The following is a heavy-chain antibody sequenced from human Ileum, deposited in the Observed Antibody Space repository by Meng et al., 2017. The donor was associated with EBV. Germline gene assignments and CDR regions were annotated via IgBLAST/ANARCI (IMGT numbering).Heavy chain of an antibody. J-gene: IGHJ4*02. CDR1: CGFIGIAMW. CDR2: INHRRGT. Sequence: QVQVSGPGLVQALRPLSLPCAAPCGFIGIAMWWSWVRQPPGAGLEWTGEINHRRGTNYNPSLNSRVRISVDKPKSQFSQKLSSVTAADTAVYYCARADKVRFDNWGQGTLVTVSS. CDR3: ARADKVRFDN. V-gene: IGHV4-4*02.